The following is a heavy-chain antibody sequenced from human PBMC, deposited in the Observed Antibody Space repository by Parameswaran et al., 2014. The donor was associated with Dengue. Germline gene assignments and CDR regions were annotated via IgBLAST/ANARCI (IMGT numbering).Heavy chain of an antibody. CDR3: AREQHYGMDV. CDR1: GFTFSDYY. CDR2: ISSSSSSYT. J-gene: IGHJ6*02. Sequence: GESLKISCAASGFTFSDYYMSWIRQAPGKGLEWVSHISSSSSSYTNYADSVKGRFTISRDNAKNSLYLQMNSLRAEDTAVYYCAREQHYGMDVWGQGTTVTVSS. V-gene: IGHV3-11*05.